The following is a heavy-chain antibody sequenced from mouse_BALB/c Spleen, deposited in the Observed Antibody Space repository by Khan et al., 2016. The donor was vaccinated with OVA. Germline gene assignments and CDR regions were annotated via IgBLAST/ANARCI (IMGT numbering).Heavy chain of an antibody. CDR1: GYSITSDYA. CDR2: ISYSGNT. J-gene: IGHJ2*01. V-gene: IGHV3-2*02. Sequence: EVQLQESGPGLVKPSQSLSLTCTVTGYSITSDYAWNWIRQFPGNKLEWMGFISYSGNTNYHPSLKSRISITRDTTKNQFFLQLNSVTIEDTATYYCARVYGGDFDYWGQGTTLTVSS. D-gene: IGHD1-1*01. CDR3: ARVYGGDFDY.